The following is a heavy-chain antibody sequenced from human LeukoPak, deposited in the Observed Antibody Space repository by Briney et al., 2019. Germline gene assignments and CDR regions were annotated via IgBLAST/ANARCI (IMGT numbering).Heavy chain of an antibody. CDR2: ISGDGGNT. CDR3: AKGSGGSGRFYRHLIDV. Sequence: TGGSLRLSCAASGFRFDDYEMHWVRQAPGKGLERVSFISGDGGNTHYADSVKGRFTISRDNRKNSLYLQMSSLRTDDIALYYCAKGSGGSGRFYRHLIDVWGQGTTVTVSS. V-gene: IGHV3-43*02. J-gene: IGHJ6*02. CDR1: GFRFDDYE. D-gene: IGHD3-10*01.